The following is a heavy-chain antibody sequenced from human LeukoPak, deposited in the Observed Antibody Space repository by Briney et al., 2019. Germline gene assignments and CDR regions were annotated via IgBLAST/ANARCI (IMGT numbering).Heavy chain of an antibody. J-gene: IGHJ4*02. CDR3: VKRDIMIRKVIIVGFHKEAYYFDC. V-gene: IGHV3-23*01. CDR1: GLTFSNYA. D-gene: IGHD3-10*01. CDR2: ISVSGVST. Sequence: GGSLRLSCAASGLTFSNYATSWVRQAPGKGLEWGSGISVSGVSTHNADPLKGRFTTSTANSKTPLYLQMNSLRAEDTAVYYCVKRDIMIRKVIIVGFHKEAYYFDCWGQGTLVTVSS.